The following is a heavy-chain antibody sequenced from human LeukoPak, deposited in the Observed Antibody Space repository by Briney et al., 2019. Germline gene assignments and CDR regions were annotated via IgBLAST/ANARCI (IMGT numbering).Heavy chain of an antibody. CDR1: GFTFSSYE. Sequence: PGGSLRLSCAASGFTFSSYEMNWVRQAPGKGLEWVSYISSSGSTIYYADSVKGRFTISRDNAKNSLYLQMNSLRAEDTAVYYCARSRNQPTDFDYGDYYLGYYYYYMDVWGKGTTVTVSS. CDR3: ARSRNQPTDFDYGDYYLGYYYYYMDV. CDR2: ISSSGSTI. V-gene: IGHV3-48*03. D-gene: IGHD4-17*01. J-gene: IGHJ6*03.